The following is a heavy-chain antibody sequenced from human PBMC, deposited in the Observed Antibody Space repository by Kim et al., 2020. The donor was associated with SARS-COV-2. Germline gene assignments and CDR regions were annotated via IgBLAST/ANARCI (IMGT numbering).Heavy chain of an antibody. Sequence: GGSLRLSCAASGFTFSSYWMSWVRQAPGKGLEWVANIKQDGSEKYYVDSVKGRFTISRDNAKNSLYLQMNSLRAEDTAVYYCARDGSGSYYYYDAFDIWGQGTMVTVSS. D-gene: IGHD3-10*01. CDR1: GFTFSSYW. CDR2: IKQDGSEK. V-gene: IGHV3-7*01. CDR3: ARDGSGSYYYYDAFDI. J-gene: IGHJ3*02.